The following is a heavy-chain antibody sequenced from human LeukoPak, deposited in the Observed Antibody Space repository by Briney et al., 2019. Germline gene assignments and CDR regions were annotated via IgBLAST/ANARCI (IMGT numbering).Heavy chain of an antibody. V-gene: IGHV4-61*05. CDR1: GGSISSSSYY. Sequence: SETLSLTCTVSGGSISSSSYYWGWIRQPPGKGLEWIGYIHYSGSTNYNPSLKSRVTISMDTSKNQFSLKLSSVTAADTAVYYCARRYSSGWRYDYWGQGTLVTVSS. CDR3: ARRYSSGWRYDY. J-gene: IGHJ4*02. CDR2: IHYSGST. D-gene: IGHD6-19*01.